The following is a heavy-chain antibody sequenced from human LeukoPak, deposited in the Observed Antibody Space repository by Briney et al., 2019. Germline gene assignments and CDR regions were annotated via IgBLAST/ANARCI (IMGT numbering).Heavy chain of an antibody. V-gene: IGHV4-59*08. CDR1: GGSISSYY. Sequence: SETLSLTCTVSGGSISSYYWSWIRQPPGKGLEWIGYIYYSGSTNYNPSLKSRVTISVDTSKNQFSLKLRSVTAADTAVYYCARVMSGSYYSFGAFDIWGQGTMVTVSS. D-gene: IGHD1-26*01. CDR2: IYYSGST. CDR3: ARVMSGSYYSFGAFDI. J-gene: IGHJ3*02.